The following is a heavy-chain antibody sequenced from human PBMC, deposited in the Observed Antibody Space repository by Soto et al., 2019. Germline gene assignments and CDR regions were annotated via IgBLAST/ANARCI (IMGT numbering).Heavy chain of an antibody. J-gene: IGHJ6*02. D-gene: IGHD6-6*01. CDR2: ISWNSGSI. Sequence: GGSLRLSCAASGFTFDDYAMHWVRQAPGKGLEWVSGISWNSGSIGYADSVKGRFTISRDNAKNSLYLQMNSLRAEDTALYYCAKDKDEYSYPGGMDVWGQGTTVTVSS. CDR1: GFTFDDYA. V-gene: IGHV3-9*01. CDR3: AKDKDEYSYPGGMDV.